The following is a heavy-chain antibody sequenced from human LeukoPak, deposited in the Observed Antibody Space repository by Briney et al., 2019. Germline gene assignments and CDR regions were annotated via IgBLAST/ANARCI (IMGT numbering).Heavy chain of an antibody. Sequence: SETLSLTCTVSGVSISSSSYYWGWIRQPPGKGLEWIGCIYYSGSTYYNPSLKSRVTISVDTSKNQFSLKLSSVTAADTAVYYCARIFGVGGSGSYGAFDIWGQGTMVTVSS. V-gene: IGHV4-39*01. CDR1: GVSISSSSYY. CDR2: IYYSGST. J-gene: IGHJ3*02. CDR3: ARIFGVGGSGSYGAFDI. D-gene: IGHD3-10*01.